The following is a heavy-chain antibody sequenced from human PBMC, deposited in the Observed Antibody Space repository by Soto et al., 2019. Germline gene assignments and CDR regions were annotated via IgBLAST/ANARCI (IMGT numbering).Heavy chain of an antibody. CDR1: GGTFRNEI. CDR3: ASGTLYGSGSYPVDY. Sequence: QVQLVRSGAEVKKPGSSVNVSCKASGGTFRNEIISWVRQAPGQGLDWMGTIIPLFGIVNYAQKLQGRLTISADKFTGTAYMELSSLRSEDTAVYYCASGTLYGSGSYPVDYWGQGTLVTVSS. D-gene: IGHD3-10*01. J-gene: IGHJ4*02. V-gene: IGHV1-69*02. CDR2: IIPLFGIV.